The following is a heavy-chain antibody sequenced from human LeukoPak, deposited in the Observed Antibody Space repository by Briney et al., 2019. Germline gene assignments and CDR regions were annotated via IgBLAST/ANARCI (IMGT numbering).Heavy chain of an antibody. V-gene: IGHV4-59*01. CDR2: IYYSGST. D-gene: IGHD1-26*01. CDR3: ARGPSRGGEHFDY. Sequence: SETLSLTCTVSGGSISSYYWSWIRQPPGKGLEWIGYIYYSGSTNYNPSLKGRVTISVDTSKNQFSLKLSSVTAADTAVYYCARGPSRGGEHFDYWGQGTLATVSS. CDR1: GGSISSYY. J-gene: IGHJ4*02.